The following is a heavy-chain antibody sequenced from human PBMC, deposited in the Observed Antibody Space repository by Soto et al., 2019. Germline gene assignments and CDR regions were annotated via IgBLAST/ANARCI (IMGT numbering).Heavy chain of an antibody. CDR1: GGYISSSSYY. Sequence: SETLSLTCTVSGGYISSSSYYWGWIRQPPGKGLEWIGSIYYSGSTYYNPSLKSRVTISVDTSKNQFSLKLSSVTAADTAVYYCARTRTIFGVVIIGNNWFDPWGQGTLVTVSS. CDR3: ARTRTIFGVVIIGNNWFDP. D-gene: IGHD3-3*01. J-gene: IGHJ5*02. CDR2: IYYSGST. V-gene: IGHV4-39*01.